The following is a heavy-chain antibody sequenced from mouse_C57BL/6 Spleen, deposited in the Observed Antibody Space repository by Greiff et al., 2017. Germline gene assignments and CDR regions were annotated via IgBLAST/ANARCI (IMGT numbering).Heavy chain of an antibody. Sequence: EVKLVESGGGLVKPGGSLKLSCAASGFTFSSYAMYWVRQTPEKRLEWVATISDGGSYTYYPDNVKGRFTISRDNAKHNLYLQMSHLKSEDTAMYYCARDDYDYDGYYFDYWGQGTTLTVSS. CDR1: GFTFSSYA. CDR2: ISDGGSYT. J-gene: IGHJ2*01. CDR3: ARDDYDYDGYYFDY. V-gene: IGHV5-4*01. D-gene: IGHD2-4*01.